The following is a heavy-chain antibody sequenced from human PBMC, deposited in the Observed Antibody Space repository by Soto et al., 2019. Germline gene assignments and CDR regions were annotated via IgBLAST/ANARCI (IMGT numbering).Heavy chain of an antibody. J-gene: IGHJ4*02. D-gene: IGHD3-10*01. CDR1: GFTFSTHS. V-gene: IGHV3-21*01. CDR3: VRDAVAATGSMGY. CDR2: ISSTSDYI. Sequence: GGSLRLSCAASGFTFSTHSMNWVRQAPGKGLEWVSSISSTSDYIYYADSVKGRFTISRENAKNSLFLQMDSLRAEDTAVYYCVRDAVAATGSMGYWGLGPLVTVTS.